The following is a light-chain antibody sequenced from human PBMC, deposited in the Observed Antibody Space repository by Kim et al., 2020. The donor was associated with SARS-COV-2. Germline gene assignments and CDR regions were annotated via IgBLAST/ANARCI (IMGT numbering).Light chain of an antibody. V-gene: IGLV3-19*01. CDR1: IRRYSY. J-gene: IGLJ1*01. CDR3: CSRDGTNNHLV. Sequence: ALGRPVTTACGGDIRRYSYANWYQQKQGQAPVLVIYGKNERPSGVPDRFSGSRSGDTASLTITGTQADDESDYFCCSRDGTNNHLVFGTGTKVTVL. CDR2: GKN.